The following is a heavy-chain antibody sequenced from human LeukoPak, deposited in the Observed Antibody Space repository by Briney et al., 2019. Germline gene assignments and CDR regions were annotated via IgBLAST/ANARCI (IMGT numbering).Heavy chain of an antibody. D-gene: IGHD3-16*01. J-gene: IGHJ5*02. CDR3: ARGGDYVWGTTFDP. CDR2: INHSGST. CDR1: GGSISSYY. Sequence: KPSETLSLTCTVSGGSISSYYWSWIRQPPGKGLEWIGEINHSGSTNYNPSLKSRVTISVDTSKNQFSLKLSSVTAADTAVYYCARGGDYVWGTTFDPWGQGTLVTVSS. V-gene: IGHV4-34*01.